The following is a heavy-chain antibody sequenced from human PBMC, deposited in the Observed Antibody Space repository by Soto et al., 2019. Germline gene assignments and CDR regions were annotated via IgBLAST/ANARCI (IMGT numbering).Heavy chain of an antibody. Sequence: SETLSLTCTVSGGSISSGGYYLSWIRQHPGKGLEWIGYIYYSGSTYYNPSLKSRVTISVDTSKNQFSLKLSSVTAADTAVYYCARDGRRRFGEPLRSFDYWGQGTLVTVSS. CDR1: GGSISSGGYY. J-gene: IGHJ4*02. CDR3: ARDGRRRFGEPLRSFDY. CDR2: IYYSGST. D-gene: IGHD3-10*01. V-gene: IGHV4-31*03.